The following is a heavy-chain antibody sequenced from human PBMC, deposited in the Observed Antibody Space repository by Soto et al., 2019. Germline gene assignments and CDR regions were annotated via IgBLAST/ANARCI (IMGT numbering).Heavy chain of an antibody. V-gene: IGHV3-74*01. CDR3: ARVSVWFGDGALGG. CDR2: INSDGSST. J-gene: IGHJ6*02. D-gene: IGHD3-10*01. Sequence: EVQLVESGGGLVQPGGSLRLSCAASGFTFSNHWMHWVRQAPGKGLVWVSRINSDGSSTSYADSVKGRFTISRDNAKKKLDLQMNRLRVEDTAVYYCARVSVWFGDGALGGWGQGTTMTVSS. CDR1: GFTFSNHW.